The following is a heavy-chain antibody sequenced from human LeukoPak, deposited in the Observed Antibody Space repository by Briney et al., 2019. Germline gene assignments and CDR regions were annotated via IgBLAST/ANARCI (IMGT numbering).Heavy chain of an antibody. Sequence: SGGSLRLSCAASGFTFSSYAMSWVRQAPGKGLEWVSAISGSGGSTYYADSVKGRFTISRDNSKNTLYLQMNSLRAEDTAVYYCAKDISGYYYVLSAFDIWDQGTMVTVSS. J-gene: IGHJ3*02. D-gene: IGHD3-22*01. CDR3: AKDISGYYYVLSAFDI. CDR1: GFTFSSYA. CDR2: ISGSGGST. V-gene: IGHV3-23*01.